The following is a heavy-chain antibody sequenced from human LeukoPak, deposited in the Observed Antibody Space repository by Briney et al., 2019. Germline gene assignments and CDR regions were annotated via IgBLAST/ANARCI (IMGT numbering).Heavy chain of an antibody. CDR2: ISSSGSTI. V-gene: IGHV3-48*03. Sequence: GGSLRLSCAASGFTFSSYEMNWVRQAPGKGLEWVSYISSSGSTIYYADSVKGRFTISRDNAKNSLYLQMNSLRAEDTAVYYCARDCTNGVCVKQFDYWGPGTLVTVSS. D-gene: IGHD2-8*01. J-gene: IGHJ4*02. CDR3: ARDCTNGVCVKQFDY. CDR1: GFTFSSYE.